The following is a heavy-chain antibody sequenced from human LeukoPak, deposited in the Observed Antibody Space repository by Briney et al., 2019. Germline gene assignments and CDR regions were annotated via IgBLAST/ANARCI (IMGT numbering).Heavy chain of an antibody. J-gene: IGHJ6*02. Sequence: GGSLRLSCAASGFTFSSNGMHWVRQAPGKGLEWVAVISYDGSNRYYADSVKGRITVSRDNSKNTLYLQMNSLRAEDTAVYYCAKTPYYYYGMDVWGRGTTVTVSS. CDR1: GFTFSSNG. V-gene: IGHV3-30*18. CDR2: ISYDGSNR. CDR3: AKTPYYYYGMDV.